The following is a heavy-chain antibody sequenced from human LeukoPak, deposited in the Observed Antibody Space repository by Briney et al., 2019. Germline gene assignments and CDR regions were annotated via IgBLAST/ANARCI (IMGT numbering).Heavy chain of an antibody. CDR3: ARDPYSGSAGFDP. CDR1: GGSISSSSYY. D-gene: IGHD3-10*01. CDR2: IYYSGST. Sequence: SETLSLTCTVSGGSISSSSYYWGWIRQPPGKGLEWIGSIYYSGSTYYNPSLKSRVTISIDTSKNQFSLKLSSVTAADTAVYFCARDPYSGSAGFDPWGQGTLVTVSS. V-gene: IGHV4-39*07. J-gene: IGHJ5*02.